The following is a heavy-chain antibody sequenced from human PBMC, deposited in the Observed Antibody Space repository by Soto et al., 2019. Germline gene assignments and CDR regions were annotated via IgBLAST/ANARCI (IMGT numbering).Heavy chain of an antibody. CDR1: GFTFSSYS. V-gene: IGHV3-21*01. Sequence: GGSLRLSCAASGFTFSSYSMNWVRQAPGKGLEWVSSISSSSSYIYYADSVKGRFTISRDNAKNSLYLQMNSLRAEDTAVYYCAREDVTMVRGVIITSYYYYGMDVWGQGTTVTVSS. D-gene: IGHD3-10*01. J-gene: IGHJ6*02. CDR2: ISSSSSYI. CDR3: AREDVTMVRGVIITSYYYYGMDV.